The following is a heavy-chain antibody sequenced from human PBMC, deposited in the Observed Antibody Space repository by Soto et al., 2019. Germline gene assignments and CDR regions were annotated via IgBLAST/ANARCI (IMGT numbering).Heavy chain of an antibody. CDR1: GFTFSSSW. D-gene: IGHD3-10*01. CDR3: ARVSALWSFDP. Sequence: EVQLVESGGGLVQPGGSLRLSCAASGFTFSSSWMHWVRQAPGKGLVWVSRINSDGTSTTYADSVKGRFTISRDNAKNTLYLQMNSLRAEDTAVYYCARVSALWSFDPWGQGTLVTVSS. J-gene: IGHJ5*02. CDR2: INSDGTST. V-gene: IGHV3-74*01.